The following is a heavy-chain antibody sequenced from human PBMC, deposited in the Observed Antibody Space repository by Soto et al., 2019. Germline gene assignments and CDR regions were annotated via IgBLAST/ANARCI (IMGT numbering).Heavy chain of an antibody. V-gene: IGHV1-3*05. J-gene: IGHJ4*02. CDR1: GYTFTGYP. Sequence: QVQLVQSGAEEKKPRASVKVSGKASGYTFTGYPMHWVRQAPGQRLEWMGWINAGNGNTKYSQKFQGRVTITRDTSASTAYMELSSLISEDTAVYYCARAVAVPADFDYWGQGTLVTVSS. D-gene: IGHD2-2*01. CDR3: ARAVAVPADFDY. CDR2: INAGNGNT.